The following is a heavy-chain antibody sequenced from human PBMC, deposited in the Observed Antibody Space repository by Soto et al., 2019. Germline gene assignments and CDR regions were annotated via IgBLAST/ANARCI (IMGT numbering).Heavy chain of an antibody. J-gene: IGHJ4*02. CDR3: ASSPPSSYYGGSGTFDY. D-gene: IGHD3-10*01. CDR1: GGFTSTNNW. Sequence: QLQLQESGPGLVMPSGTLSLTCAVSGGFTSTNNWWSWVRHPPGKGLEWIGEAYPSGSTEYNPSLKSRVSISVDKSKNPISLKLTSATAADTAVYYCASSPPSSYYGGSGTFDYWGQGTLVTVSS. CDR2: AYPSGST. V-gene: IGHV4-4*02.